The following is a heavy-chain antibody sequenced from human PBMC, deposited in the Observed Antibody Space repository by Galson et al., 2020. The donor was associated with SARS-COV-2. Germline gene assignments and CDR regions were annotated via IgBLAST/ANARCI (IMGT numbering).Heavy chain of an antibody. CDR2: IYYSGST. CDR3: ARGNPGYYYYMDV. J-gene: IGHJ6*03. V-gene: IGHV4-59*01. Sequence: SETLSLTCTVSGGSISSYYWSWIRQPPGKGLEWIGYIYYSGSTNYNPSLKSRVTISVDTSKNQFSLKLSSVTAADTAVYYCARGNPGYYYYMDVWGKGTTVTVSS. CDR1: GGSISSYY.